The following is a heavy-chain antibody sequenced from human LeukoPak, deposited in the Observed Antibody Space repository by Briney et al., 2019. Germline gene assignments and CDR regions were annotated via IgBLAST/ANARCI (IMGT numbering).Heavy chain of an antibody. D-gene: IGHD5-18*01. J-gene: IGHJ4*02. CDR1: GGSISSYY. CDR3: ARQGYSYGSEDY. CDR2: IYYSGST. V-gene: IGHV4-59*08. Sequence: SETLSLTCTVSGGSISSYYWSWLRQPPGKGLEWIGHIYYSGSTNYNPSLKSRGTISVDTSKNQFSLKPSSVTAADTAVYYCARQGYSYGSEDYWGQGTLVTVSS.